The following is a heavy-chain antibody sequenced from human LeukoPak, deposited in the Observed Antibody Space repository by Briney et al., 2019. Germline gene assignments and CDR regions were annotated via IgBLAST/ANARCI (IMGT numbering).Heavy chain of an antibody. Sequence: GGSLRLSCAASGFTFSNYWMTWVRQAPGKGLEWVANIKQDGSEKYYVDSVKGRFTISRDNAKNSLYLQVSSLRVEDTALYYCATGGNTFGYWGQGPLVTVSS. V-gene: IGHV3-7*03. J-gene: IGHJ4*02. D-gene: IGHD1-14*01. CDR2: IKQDGSEK. CDR3: ATGGNTFGY. CDR1: GFTFSNYW.